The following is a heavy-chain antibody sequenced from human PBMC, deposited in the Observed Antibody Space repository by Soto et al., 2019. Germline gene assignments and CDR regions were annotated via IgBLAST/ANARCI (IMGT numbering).Heavy chain of an antibody. Sequence: QVQLVQSGAEVKKPGSSVKVSCKASGGTFSNYPFSWVRQAPGQGLEWMGGIIPIFGTANYAQKFQGRVTITADESTTTIYMELSGLRSEDTAVYHCARVLEFRDGYISHFDFWGQGTLVTVSS. CDR1: GGTFSNYP. CDR2: IIPIFGTA. D-gene: IGHD1-1*01. CDR3: ARVLEFRDGYISHFDF. J-gene: IGHJ4*02. V-gene: IGHV1-69*01.